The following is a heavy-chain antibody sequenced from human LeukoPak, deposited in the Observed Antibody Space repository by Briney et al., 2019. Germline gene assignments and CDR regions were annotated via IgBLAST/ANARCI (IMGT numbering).Heavy chain of an antibody. CDR3: ARAATVTRVFDY. CDR1: GGSISSYY. J-gene: IGHJ4*02. CDR2: IYYSGST. V-gene: IGHV4-59*08. D-gene: IGHD4-17*01. Sequence: SETLSLTCTVSGGSISSYYWSWIRQPPGKGLEWIGYIYYSGSTNYNPSLKSRVTISVDTSKNQFSLKLSSVTAADTAVYYCARAATVTRVFDYWRQGTLVTVSS.